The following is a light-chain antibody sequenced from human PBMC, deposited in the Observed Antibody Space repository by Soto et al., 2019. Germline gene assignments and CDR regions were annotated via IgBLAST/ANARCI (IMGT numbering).Light chain of an antibody. V-gene: IGKV1-9*01. CDR1: QGISSY. CDR2: AAS. J-gene: IGKJ5*01. CDR3: QQLNSFPIT. Sequence: IQLTQSPSSLSASVGDRVTITCRASQGISSYLAWFQQKPGKVPKRLIYAASSLQGGVPSRFSGSGSGTEFTLTITSLQPEDFATYYCQQLNSFPITFGQGTRLEI.